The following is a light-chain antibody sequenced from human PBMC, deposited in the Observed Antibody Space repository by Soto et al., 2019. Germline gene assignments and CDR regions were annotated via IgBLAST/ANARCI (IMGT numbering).Light chain of an antibody. CDR2: KTS. CDR1: QSISSW. J-gene: IGKJ4*01. V-gene: IGKV1-5*03. Sequence: DIQMIQSPSTLSASVGDRVTITCRASQSISSWLAWYQQKPGKAPNLLIYKTSSLESGVPSRFSGSGSGTEFTLTVNSLQPDDFATYYCQQYDSYPLTFGGGTKVEIK. CDR3: QQYDSYPLT.